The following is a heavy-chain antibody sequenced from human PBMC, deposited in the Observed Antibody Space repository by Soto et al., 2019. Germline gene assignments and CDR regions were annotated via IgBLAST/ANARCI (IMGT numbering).Heavy chain of an antibody. Sequence: ASVKVSCKASGYTFTSYYMHWVRQAPGQGLEWMGIINPSGGSTSYAQKFQGRVTMTRDTSTSTVYMELSSLRSEDTAVYYCARDPGGATISYYFDYWGHGTLVTVSS. D-gene: IGHD5-12*01. V-gene: IGHV1-46*01. CDR2: INPSGGST. CDR3: ARDPGGATISYYFDY. J-gene: IGHJ4*01. CDR1: GYTFTSYY.